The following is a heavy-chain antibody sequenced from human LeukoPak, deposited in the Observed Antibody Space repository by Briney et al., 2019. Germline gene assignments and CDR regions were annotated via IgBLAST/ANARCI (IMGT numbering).Heavy chain of an antibody. CDR1: GGTFSSYA. Sequence: ASVKVSCKASGGTFSSYAISWVRQAPGQGLEWMGGIIPIFGTANYAQKFQGRVTITTDESTSTAYMELSSLRSEDTAVYYCARGPPGIVAFDYWGQGTLVNVSS. CDR2: IIPIFGTA. J-gene: IGHJ4*02. V-gene: IGHV1-69*05. D-gene: IGHD1-26*01. CDR3: ARGPPGIVAFDY.